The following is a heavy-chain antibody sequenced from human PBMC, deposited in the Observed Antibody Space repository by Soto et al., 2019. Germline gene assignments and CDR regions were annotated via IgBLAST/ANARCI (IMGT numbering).Heavy chain of an antibody. Sequence: GGSLRLSXAASGFTFSSYGMHWVRQAPGKGLEWVAVIWYDGSNKYYADSVKGRFTISRDNSRNTLYLQMNSLRAEDTAVYYCASDTQYYFDYWGQGTLVTVSS. CDR2: IWYDGSNK. J-gene: IGHJ4*02. V-gene: IGHV3-33*01. CDR1: GFTFSSYG. CDR3: ASDTQYYFDY.